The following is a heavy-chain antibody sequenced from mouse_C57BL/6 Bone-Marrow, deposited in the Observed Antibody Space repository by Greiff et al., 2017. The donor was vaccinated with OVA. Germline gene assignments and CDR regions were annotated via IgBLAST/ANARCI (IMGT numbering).Heavy chain of an antibody. V-gene: IGHV5-9-1*02. Sequence: EVHLVESGAGLVKPGGSLKLSCAASGFTFSSYAMSWVRQTPEKRLEWVAYISSGGDYIYYADTVKGRFTISRDNARNTLYLQMSSLKSEDTAMYYCTRDRGYYSNYNPLAYWGQGTLVTVSA. D-gene: IGHD2-5*01. CDR1: GFTFSSYA. J-gene: IGHJ3*01. CDR3: TRDRGYYSNYNPLAY. CDR2: ISSGGDYI.